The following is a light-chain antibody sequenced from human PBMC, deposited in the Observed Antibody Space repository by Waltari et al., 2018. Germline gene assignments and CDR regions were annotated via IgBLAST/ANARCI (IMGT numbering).Light chain of an antibody. J-gene: IGLJ1*01. Sequence: QSALTQPASVSGTPGQSITIHCTGTNSDVGNSNLVSWYQHHPGEAPKLMICEVIKRPSGVSNRFSGSKSGNTASLTISGLQAEDEADYYCCSYAGSGTYVFGTGTKVTVL. CDR2: EVI. CDR1: NSDVGNSNL. CDR3: CSYAGSGTYV. V-gene: IGLV2-23*02.